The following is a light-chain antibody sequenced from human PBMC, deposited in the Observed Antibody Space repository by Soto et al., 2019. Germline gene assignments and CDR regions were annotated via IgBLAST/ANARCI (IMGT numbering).Light chain of an antibody. CDR1: QAISNY. V-gene: IGKV1-9*01. CDR3: QQVNSYPNT. CDR2: GAS. Sequence: IQLTQTPSSLSASVGDRVTITCRASQAISNYLAWYQQKPGKAPNLLIYGASTLHSGVPSRFSGSVSGTDFTLTISSLQPEDFATYYCQQVNSYPNTFGQGTRLEIK. J-gene: IGKJ5*01.